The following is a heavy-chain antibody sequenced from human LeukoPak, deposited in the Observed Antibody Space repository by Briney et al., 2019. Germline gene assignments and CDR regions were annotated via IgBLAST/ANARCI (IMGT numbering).Heavy chain of an antibody. CDR2: IYTSGST. V-gene: IGHV4-4*07. J-gene: IGHJ4*02. D-gene: IGHD5-12*01. CDR1: GGSINSYY. Sequence: SETLSLTCTVSGGSINSYYWNWIRQPAGKGLEWIGHIYTSGSTKYNPSLKSRVTLSIDTSKHQFSLKVTSMTAADTAVYYCARRGYSGYDPFDTWGQGTLVTVSS. CDR3: ARRGYSGYDPFDT.